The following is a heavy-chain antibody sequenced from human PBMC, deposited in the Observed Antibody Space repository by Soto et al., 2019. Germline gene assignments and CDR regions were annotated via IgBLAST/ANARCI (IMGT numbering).Heavy chain of an antibody. V-gene: IGHV3-48*01. D-gene: IGHD6-19*01. CDR1: GFTFSSYS. CDR2: ISSGSSTI. CDR3: ARDRGWSLFDY. Sequence: PGGSLRLSCAASGFTFSSYSMNWVRQAPGKGLEWVSYISSGSSTIYYADSVKGRFTISRDNAKNSLYLQMNSLRAEDTAVYYCARDRGWSLFDYWGQGTLVTVSS. J-gene: IGHJ4*02.